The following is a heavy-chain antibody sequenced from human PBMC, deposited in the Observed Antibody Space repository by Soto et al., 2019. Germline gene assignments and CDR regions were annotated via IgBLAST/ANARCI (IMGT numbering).Heavy chain of an antibody. J-gene: IGHJ6*02. CDR2: ISSSSSYT. CDR3: ARFRLAAAGTRQPPLNYYYYGMDV. V-gene: IGHV3-11*03. D-gene: IGHD6-13*01. Sequence: GGSLRLSCAASGFTFSDYYMSWIRQAPGKGLEWVSYISSSSSYTNYADSVKGRFTIPRDNAKNSLYLQMNSLRAEDTAVYYCARFRLAAAGTRQPPLNYYYYGMDVWGQGTTVTVSS. CDR1: GFTFSDYY.